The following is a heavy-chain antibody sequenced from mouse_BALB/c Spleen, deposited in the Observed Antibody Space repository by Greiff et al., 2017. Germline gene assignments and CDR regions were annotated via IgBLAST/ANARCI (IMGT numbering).Heavy chain of an antibody. CDR1: GYNFTSYW. V-gene: IGHV1-55*01. J-gene: IGHJ4*01. CDR2: IYPGSGST. D-gene: IGHD2-3*01. CDR3: ARDGYYDAMDY. Sequence: VQLQQPGAELVKPGTSVKLSCKASGYNFTSYWINWVKLRPGQGLEWIGDIYPGSGSTNYNEKFKCKATLTVDTSSSTAYMQLSSLASEDSALYYCARDGYYDAMDYWGQGTSVTVSS.